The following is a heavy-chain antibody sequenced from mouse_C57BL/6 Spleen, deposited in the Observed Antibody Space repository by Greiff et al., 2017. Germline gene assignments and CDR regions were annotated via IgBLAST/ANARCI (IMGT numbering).Heavy chain of an antibody. Sequence: QVQLQQPGAELVMPGASVKLSCKASGYTFTSYWMHWVKQRPAQGLEWIGEIDPSDSYTNYNQKFKGKSTLTVDKSSSTAYMQLSSLTSEDAAVYYCARVGYGNREAWFAYWGQGTLVTVSA. CDR1: GYTFTSYW. CDR2: IDPSDSYT. V-gene: IGHV1-69*01. J-gene: IGHJ3*01. D-gene: IGHD2-10*02. CDR3: ARVGYGNREAWFAY.